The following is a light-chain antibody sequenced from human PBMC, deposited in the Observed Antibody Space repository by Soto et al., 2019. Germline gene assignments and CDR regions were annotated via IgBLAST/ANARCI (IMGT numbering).Light chain of an antibody. J-gene: IGLJ2*01. CDR2: DVS. CDR3: SSYTSTSTVV. CDR1: SSDVGVYNY. V-gene: IGLV2-14*01. Sequence: QSALPQPASVSGSPGQSITFSCTGTSSDVGVYNYVSWYQQHPGKAPKLMIYDVSNRPSGVSNRFSGSKSGNTASLTIYGLQAEDEADYYCSSYTSTSTVVFGGGTKLTVL.